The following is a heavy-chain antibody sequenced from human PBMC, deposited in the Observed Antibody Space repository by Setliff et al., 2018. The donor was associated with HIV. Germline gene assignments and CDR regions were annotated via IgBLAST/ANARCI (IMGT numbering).Heavy chain of an antibody. D-gene: IGHD2-2*01. Sequence: ASVKVSCKASGYPFTSYGISWLRQARGQGIEWMGWISPYDGKTKYAQKIKGRVTMTTDTSTTTVYMELSGLRSEDTAVYYCAIDMVGGWLRPMPDFWGQGALVTVSS. CDR2: ISPYDGKT. J-gene: IGHJ4*02. V-gene: IGHV1-18*01. CDR3: AIDMVGGWLRPMPDF. CDR1: GYPFTSYG.